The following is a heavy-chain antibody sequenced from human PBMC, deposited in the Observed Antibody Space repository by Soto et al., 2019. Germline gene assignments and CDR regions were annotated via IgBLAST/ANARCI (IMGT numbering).Heavy chain of an antibody. CDR1: GGSISSSNW. J-gene: IGHJ4*02. D-gene: IGHD6-13*01. V-gene: IGHV4-4*02. CDR2: IYHSGST. Sequence: QVQLQESGPGLVKPSGTLSLTCTVSGGSISSSNWWSWVRQPPGKGLEWIGEIYHSGSTNYNPSLKSRVTISVDKSKNQCSLKVNSVTAADAAVYYCARGWGIAAAGSDFWGQGTLVTVSS. CDR3: ARGWGIAAAGSDF.